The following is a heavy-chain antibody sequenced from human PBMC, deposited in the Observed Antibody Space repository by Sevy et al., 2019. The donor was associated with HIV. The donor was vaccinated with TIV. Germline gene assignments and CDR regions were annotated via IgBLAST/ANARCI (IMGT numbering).Heavy chain of an antibody. J-gene: IGHJ2*01. CDR3: TRGLSLTYAKRGDWLNWYFDV. D-gene: IGHD2-21*02. CDR2: MNPNSGNT. CDR1: GYTFDNYD. V-gene: IGHV1-8*01. Sequence: ASVKVSCQASGYTFDNYDINWVRQATGQGLEWMGWMNPNSGNTGYAEKFQGRVTMSRVSSIRTAYMELNGLTSEDTAVDYCTRGLSLTYAKRGDWLNWYFDVWGRGTLVTVSS.